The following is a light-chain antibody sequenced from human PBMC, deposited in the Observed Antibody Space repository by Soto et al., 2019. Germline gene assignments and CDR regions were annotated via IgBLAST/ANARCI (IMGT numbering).Light chain of an antibody. J-gene: IGKJ3*01. V-gene: IGKV1-39*01. CDR2: AAS. CDR1: QSIRNY. CDR3: QQSYSTPFT. Sequence: DIQMTQSPSSLSASVGDRVTITCRASQSIRNYLNWYQQRPGNAPKLLIYAASGLQSRVPSRFTGSGSGTDFTLNLSSLQPEDFATYYCQQSYSTPFTFGPGIKVDIK.